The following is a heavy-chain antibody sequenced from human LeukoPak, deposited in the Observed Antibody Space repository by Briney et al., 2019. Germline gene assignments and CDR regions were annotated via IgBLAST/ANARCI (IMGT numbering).Heavy chain of an antibody. J-gene: IGHJ3*02. CDR2: ISGSGGST. D-gene: IGHD5-12*01. V-gene: IGHV3-23*01. CDR3: AKDGHGSGYHDAFDI. Sequence: GGSLRLSCAASEFTFNTYSMNWIRQAPGKGLEWVSAISGSGGSTYYADSVKGRFTISRDNSKNTLYLQMNSLRAEDTAVYYCAKDGHGSGYHDAFDIWGQGTMVTVSS. CDR1: EFTFNTYS.